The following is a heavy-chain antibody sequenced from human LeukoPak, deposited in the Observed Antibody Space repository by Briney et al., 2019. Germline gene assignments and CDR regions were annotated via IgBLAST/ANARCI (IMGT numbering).Heavy chain of an antibody. J-gene: IGHJ4*02. V-gene: IGHV3-74*01. CDR2: IDTDGSNT. Sequence: TGGSLRLSCAASGFTFSSYWMHWVRHAPGKGLVWVSRIDTDGSNTAYADSVKGRFTISRDNAKNTLYLQMNSLRAEDTAVYYCTRGGTTLDYWGQGTLVTVSS. D-gene: IGHD1-7*01. CDR3: TRGGTTLDY. CDR1: GFTFSSYW.